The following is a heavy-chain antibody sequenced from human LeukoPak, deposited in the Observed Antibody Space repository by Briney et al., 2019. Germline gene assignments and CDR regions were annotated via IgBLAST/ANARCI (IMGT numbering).Heavy chain of an antibody. CDR3: ARDRAEYSSSSRGYFDY. V-gene: IGHV1-18*01. D-gene: IGHD6-6*01. J-gene: IGHJ4*02. Sequence: ASVTVSCKASGYTFTSYGISWVRQAPGQGLEWMGWISAYNGNTNYAQKLQGRVTMTTDTSTSTAYMELRSLRSDDTAVYYCARDRAEYSSSSRGYFDYWGQGTLVTVSS. CDR1: GYTFTSYG. CDR2: ISAYNGNT.